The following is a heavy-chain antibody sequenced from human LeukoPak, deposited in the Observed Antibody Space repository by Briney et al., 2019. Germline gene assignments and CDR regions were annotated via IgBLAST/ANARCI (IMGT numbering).Heavy chain of an antibody. D-gene: IGHD1-1*01. CDR2: IKSKTDGGTT. CDR3: TTDLWNEGGFDP. V-gene: IGHV3-15*01. Sequence: RPGGSLRLSCAASGLTVSSNYMSWVRQAPGKGLEWVGRIKSKTDGGTTDYAAPVKGRFTISRDDSKNTLYLQMNSLKTEDTAVYYCTTDLWNEGGFDPWGQGTLVTVSS. J-gene: IGHJ5*02. CDR1: GLTVSSNY.